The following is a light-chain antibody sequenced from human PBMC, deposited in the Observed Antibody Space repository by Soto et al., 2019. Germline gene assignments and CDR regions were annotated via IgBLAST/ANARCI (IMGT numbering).Light chain of an antibody. CDR3: QQYGTSPWT. CDR1: QSVSSSY. CDR2: GAS. J-gene: IGKJ1*01. V-gene: IGKV3-20*01. Sequence: EIVLTQSPGTLSLSPGARATLSCRARQSVSSSYLAWYQQKPGQAPRLLIYGASSRATGIPDRFSGSGSGTDFTLTISRLDPEDFAVYYCQQYGTSPWTFGQGTKVEIK.